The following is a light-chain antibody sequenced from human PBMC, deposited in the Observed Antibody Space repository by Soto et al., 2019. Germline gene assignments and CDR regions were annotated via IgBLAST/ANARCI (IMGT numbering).Light chain of an antibody. Sequence: QSALTQPASVPGSPGQSITISCTGTSSDVGGYNYVSWYQQYPGKAPKLMIYDVSSRPSGVSNRFSGSKSGNTASLTISGLQAEDEADYYCSSYTSSSTLGGVFGTGTKLTVL. CDR1: SSDVGGYNY. J-gene: IGLJ1*01. V-gene: IGLV2-14*01. CDR3: SSYTSSSTLGGV. CDR2: DVS.